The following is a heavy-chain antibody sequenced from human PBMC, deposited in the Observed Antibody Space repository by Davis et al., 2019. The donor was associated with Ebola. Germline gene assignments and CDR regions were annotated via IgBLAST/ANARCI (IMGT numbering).Heavy chain of an antibody. Sequence: PGESLKISCAASGFTFSSYWMHWVRHTPGKGLVWVSRINTDGSFTDYADSVKGRFTISRDNARNTVSLQMNSLRAEDTALYYCARSTGQPDYWGPGSLVTVSS. CDR1: GFTFSSYW. CDR3: ARSTGQPDY. D-gene: IGHD1-14*01. CDR2: INTDGSFT. V-gene: IGHV3-74*01. J-gene: IGHJ4*02.